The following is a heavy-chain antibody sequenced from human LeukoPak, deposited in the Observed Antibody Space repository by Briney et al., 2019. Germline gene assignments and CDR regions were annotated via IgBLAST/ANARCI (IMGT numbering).Heavy chain of an antibody. J-gene: IGHJ6*03. Sequence: SETLSLTCTVSGDSFTSVTDYWAWIRQPPGKGLEWIATGDYSGGTYYNPSLESRVAISADMSKNQISLQLTSVTGADTAVYYCARTVPYYMDVWGKGTTVTVSS. CDR3: ARTVPYYMDV. D-gene: IGHD1-1*01. CDR2: GDYSGGT. V-gene: IGHV4-39*07. CDR1: GDSFTSVTDY.